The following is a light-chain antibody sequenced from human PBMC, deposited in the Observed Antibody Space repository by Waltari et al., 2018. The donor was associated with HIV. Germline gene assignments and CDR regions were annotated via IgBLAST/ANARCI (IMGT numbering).Light chain of an antibody. Sequence: EIVLTQSPGTLSLSPGERATLSCRASQSVSSSYLAWYQQKPGQAPRLLIYGASSRATGIPDRFSGSGSGTDFTLTISRLEPEDFAVYYCQQRSTWPGPTFGGGTKVEI. CDR1: QSVSSSY. J-gene: IGKJ4*01. CDR2: GAS. CDR3: QQRSTWPGPT. V-gene: IGKV3D-20*02.